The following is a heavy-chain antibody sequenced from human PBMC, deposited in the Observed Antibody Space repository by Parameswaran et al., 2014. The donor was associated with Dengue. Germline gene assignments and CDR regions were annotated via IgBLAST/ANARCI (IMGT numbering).Heavy chain of an antibody. D-gene: IGHD1-26*01. CDR2: IYYSGST. J-gene: IGHJ4*02. CDR3: ARRYGSYEDFDY. V-gene: IGHV4-39*01. Sequence: WIRQPPGKRLEWIGSIYYSGSTYYNPSLKSRVTISVDTSKNQFSLKLSSVTAADTAVYYCARRYGSYEDFDYWGQGTLVTVSS.